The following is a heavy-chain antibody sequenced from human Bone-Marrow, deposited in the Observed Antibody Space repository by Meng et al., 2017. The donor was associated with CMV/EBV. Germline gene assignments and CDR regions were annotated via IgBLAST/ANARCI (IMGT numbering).Heavy chain of an antibody. Sequence: GESLKISCAASGFTVSSHYMSGVHQAPGKGLEWVSVIYSGGSTYYADSVKGRFTISRDNSKTTLYLQLNSLRAEDTAVYYCAKEANKNFQHWGQGTLVTVSS. D-gene: IGHD1/OR15-1a*01. CDR1: GFTVSSHY. J-gene: IGHJ1*01. CDR2: IYSGGST. CDR3: AKEANKNFQH. V-gene: IGHV3-53*01.